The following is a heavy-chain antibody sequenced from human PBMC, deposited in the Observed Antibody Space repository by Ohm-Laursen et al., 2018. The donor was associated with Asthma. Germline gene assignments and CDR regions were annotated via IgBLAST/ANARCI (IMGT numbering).Heavy chain of an antibody. CDR2: IYYSGST. D-gene: IGHD2-15*01. CDR1: GGSISSYY. V-gene: IGHV4-59*12. J-gene: IGHJ5*02. CDR3: ARGKVVVVAATHNWFDP. Sequence: SETLSLTCTVSGGSISSYYWSWIRQPPGKGLEWIGYIYYSGSTYYNPSLKSRVTISVDTSKNQFSLKLSSVTAADTAVYYCARGKVVVVAATHNWFDPWGQGTLVTVSS.